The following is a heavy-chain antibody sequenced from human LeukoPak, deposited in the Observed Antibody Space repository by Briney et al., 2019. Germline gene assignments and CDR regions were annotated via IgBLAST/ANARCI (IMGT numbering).Heavy chain of an antibody. CDR1: GGSISSYY. CDR3: ARVAAQGYYFDY. V-gene: IGHV4-59*01. Sequence: SETLSLTCTVSGGSISSYYWSWIRQPPGKGLEWIGYIYYSGSTNYNPSLKSRVTISVDTSKNQFSLKLSSVTAADTAVYYCARVAAQGYYFDYWGQGTLVTVSS. D-gene: IGHD6-25*01. CDR2: IYYSGST. J-gene: IGHJ4*02.